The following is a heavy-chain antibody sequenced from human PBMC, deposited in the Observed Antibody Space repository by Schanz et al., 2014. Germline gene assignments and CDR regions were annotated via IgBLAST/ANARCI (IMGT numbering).Heavy chain of an antibody. J-gene: IGHJ4*02. V-gene: IGHV3-72*01. D-gene: IGHD3-16*01. CDR2: ITNKPNNYNT. CDR1: GFTVNNYA. Sequence: EVQLVESGGGLAQPGGSLRLSCAASGFTVNNYAMNWVRQAPGKGLEWVGRITNKPNNYNTEYAASVKGRFTISRDDSRNSLYLQMSSLKTEDTAVYYCVRLDVHDYWGQGTLVTVSA. CDR3: VRLDVHDY.